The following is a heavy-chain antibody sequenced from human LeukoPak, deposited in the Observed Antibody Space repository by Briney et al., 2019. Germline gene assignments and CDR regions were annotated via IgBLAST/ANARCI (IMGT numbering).Heavy chain of an antibody. CDR2: ISYDGSNK. CDR1: GFTFSSYA. CDR3: ARELTGFGRVPDAFDI. D-gene: IGHD3-10*01. V-gene: IGHV3-30-3*01. Sequence: PGRSLRPSCAASGFTFSSYAMHWVRQAPGKGLEWVAVISYDGSNKYYADSVKGRFTISRDNSKNTLYLQMNSLRAEDTAVYYCARELTGFGRVPDAFDIWGQGTMVTVSS. J-gene: IGHJ3*02.